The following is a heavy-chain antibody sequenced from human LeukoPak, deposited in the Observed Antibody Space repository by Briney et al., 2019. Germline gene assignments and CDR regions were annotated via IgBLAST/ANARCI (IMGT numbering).Heavy chain of an antibody. D-gene: IGHD3-10*01. CDR1: GFTFSSYW. CDR2: IKQDGSEK. Sequence: GGSLRLSCAVSGFTFSSYWMSWVRQAPGKGLEWVANIKQDGSEKYYVDPVKGRFTISRDNAKNSLYLQMNSLRAEDTAVYYCARGGSNTYYYGSGPPSWFDPWGQGTLVTVSS. J-gene: IGHJ5*02. CDR3: ARGGSNTYYYGSGPPSWFDP. V-gene: IGHV3-7*01.